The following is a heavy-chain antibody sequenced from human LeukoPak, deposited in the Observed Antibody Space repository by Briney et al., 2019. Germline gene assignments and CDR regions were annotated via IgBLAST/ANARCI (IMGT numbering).Heavy chain of an antibody. CDR3: AKDRPGSFSP. D-gene: IGHD1-26*01. J-gene: IGHJ5*02. CDR2: ISGTGDST. V-gene: IGHV3-23*01. Sequence: GGSLRLSCAASGFTFSSYAMGWVRQAPGKGLEWVSFISGTGDSTFYADSVKGRFTISRDNSKNTLYLQMNSLRAEDTAVYYCAKDRPGSFSPWGQGTLVTVSS. CDR1: GFTFSSYA.